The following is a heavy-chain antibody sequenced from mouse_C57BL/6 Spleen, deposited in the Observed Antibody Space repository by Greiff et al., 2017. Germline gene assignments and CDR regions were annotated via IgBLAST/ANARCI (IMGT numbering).Heavy chain of an antibody. CDR3: ARAPFTTVVATPYWYFDV. CDR2: INYDGSST. Sequence: DVKLVESEGGLVQPGSSMKLSCTASGFTFSDYYMAWVRQVPEKGLEWVANINYDGSSTYYLDSLKSRFIISRDNAKNILYLQMSSLKSEDTATYYCARAPFTTVVATPYWYFDVWGTGTTVTVSS. J-gene: IGHJ1*03. D-gene: IGHD1-1*01. CDR1: GFTFSDYY. V-gene: IGHV5-16*01.